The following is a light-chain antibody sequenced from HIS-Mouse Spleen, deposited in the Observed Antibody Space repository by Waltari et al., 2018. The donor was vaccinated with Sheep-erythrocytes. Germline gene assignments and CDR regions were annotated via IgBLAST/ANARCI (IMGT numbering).Light chain of an antibody. J-gene: IGLJ1*01. V-gene: IGLV2-11*01. CDR1: SSDVGRYNY. Sequence: QSALTQPRSVSGSPGQSVTISCTGTSSDVGRYNYVPWYPQPPAKAPKIMIYDVSTRPSGVPDRFSGSKSGNTASLTISGLQAEDEADYYCCSYAGSYNHVFATGTKVTVL. CDR3: CSYAGSYNHV. CDR2: DVS.